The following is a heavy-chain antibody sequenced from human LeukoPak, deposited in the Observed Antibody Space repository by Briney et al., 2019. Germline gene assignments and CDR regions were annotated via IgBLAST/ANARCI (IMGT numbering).Heavy chain of an antibody. CDR1: GYSISSDYY. CDR2: IFHSGST. D-gene: IGHD1-26*01. Sequence: SETLSLTCTVSGYSISSDYYWGWIRQPPGQGLEWIGNIFHSGSTYYNSSLRSRVRISLDTSKNHFSLKLSSVTAADTAVYYCARDAGSGTYVVMFDPWGQGTQVTVSS. V-gene: IGHV4-38-2*02. J-gene: IGHJ5*02. CDR3: ARDAGSGTYVVMFDP.